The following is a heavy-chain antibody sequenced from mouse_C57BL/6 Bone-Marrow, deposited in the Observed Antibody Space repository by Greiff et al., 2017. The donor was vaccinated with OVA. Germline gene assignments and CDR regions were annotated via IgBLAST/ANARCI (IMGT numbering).Heavy chain of an antibody. Sequence: EVQLQQSGPELVKPGASVKIPCKASGYTFTDYNMDWVKQSHGKSLAWIGDINPNNGGTIYNQKFKGKATLTVDKSSSTAYMELRSLTSEDTAVYYCARWYYGSSYVDYAMDYWGQGTSVTVSS. CDR2: INPNNGGT. CDR1: GYTFTDYN. CDR3: ARWYYGSSYVDYAMDY. J-gene: IGHJ4*01. V-gene: IGHV1-18*01. D-gene: IGHD1-1*01.